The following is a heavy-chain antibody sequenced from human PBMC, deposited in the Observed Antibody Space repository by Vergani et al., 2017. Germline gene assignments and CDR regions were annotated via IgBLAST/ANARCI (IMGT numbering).Heavy chain of an antibody. CDR3: ARGTENMDV. V-gene: IGHV3-7*01. J-gene: IGHJ6*03. CDR1: GGSISSGGYY. Sequence: VQLQESGPGLVKPSQTLSLTCTVSGGSISSGGYYWSWIRQHPGKGLEWMANINQDGSEKNYVDSVRGRFTISRDNAENSLFLQMNSLRAEDTAVYYCARGTENMDVWGKGTTVIVSS. CDR2: INQDGSEK.